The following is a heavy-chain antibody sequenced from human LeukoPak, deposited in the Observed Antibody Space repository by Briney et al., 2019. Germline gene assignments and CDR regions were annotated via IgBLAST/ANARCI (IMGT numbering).Heavy chain of an antibody. V-gene: IGHV3-23*01. CDR2: ISGSGDNT. Sequence: GGSLRLPCAAPGFTFSGFAMSWVRRTPGKGLEWVSGISGSGDNTLYADSVKGRFTISRDNSKNTLYLEMNSLRAEDTAIYYCAKMKGHPLPKYYMDVWGQGTTVTVSS. J-gene: IGHJ6*01. CDR3: AKMKGHPLPKYYMDV. CDR1: GFTFSGFA. D-gene: IGHD1-26*01.